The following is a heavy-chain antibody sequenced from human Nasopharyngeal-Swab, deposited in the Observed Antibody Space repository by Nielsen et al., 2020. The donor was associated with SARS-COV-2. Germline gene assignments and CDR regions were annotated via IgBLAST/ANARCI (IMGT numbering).Heavy chain of an antibody. V-gene: IGHV4-59*12. Sequence: SETLSLTCTVSGGSISSYYWSWIRQPPGKGLEWIGYIYYSGSTNYNPSLKSRVTISVDTSKNQFSLKLSSVTAADTAVYYCARGFSRPTGKHCSGGSCYLFWFDPWGQGTLVTVSS. CDR1: GGSISSYY. J-gene: IGHJ5*02. D-gene: IGHD2-15*01. CDR3: ARGFSRPTGKHCSGGSCYLFWFDP. CDR2: IYYSGST.